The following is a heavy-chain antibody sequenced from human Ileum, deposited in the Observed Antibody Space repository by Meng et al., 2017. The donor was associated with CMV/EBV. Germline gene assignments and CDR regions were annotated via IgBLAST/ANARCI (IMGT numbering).Heavy chain of an antibody. Sequence: SETLSLTCTVSGGSISSGSYYWGCIRHPPGNGLEWIGNTYYSGNTYYNPSLRSRVSISVDTSKDQFFLKLNSVTAADTAVYYCARGVHGRYCPTTTCYPVEYWGQGTLVTVSS. D-gene: IGHD3-16*02. CDR2: TYYSGNT. CDR1: GGSISSGSYY. J-gene: IGHJ4*02. CDR3: ARGVHGRYCPTTTCYPVEY. V-gene: IGHV4-39*07.